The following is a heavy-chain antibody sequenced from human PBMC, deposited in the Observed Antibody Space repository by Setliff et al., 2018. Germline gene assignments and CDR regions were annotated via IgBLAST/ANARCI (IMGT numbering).Heavy chain of an antibody. Sequence: GGSLRLSCTASGFSYSNCWVSWVRQAPGKGLEWLASINPHASEKYYADSVKGRFTISRDNAKNSLSLQMNNLRTEDTAVYYCFGAGTCSYWGQGTQVTVSS. CDR3: FGAGTCSY. CDR2: INPHASEK. V-gene: IGHV3-7*01. J-gene: IGHJ4*02. CDR1: GFSYSNCW. D-gene: IGHD3-16*01.